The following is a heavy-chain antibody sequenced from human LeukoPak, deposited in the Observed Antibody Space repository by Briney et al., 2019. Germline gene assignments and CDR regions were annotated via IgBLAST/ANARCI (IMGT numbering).Heavy chain of an antibody. CDR2: IRSKAYGGTT. Sequence: GGSLRLSCTASGFTFGDYAMSWFRQAPGKGLEWVGFIRSKAYGGTTEYAASVKGRFTISRDDSKSIAYLQMNSLKTEDTAVYYCTRENGKEWERGIDYWGQGTLVTVSS. CDR3: TRENGKEWERGIDY. J-gene: IGHJ4*02. V-gene: IGHV3-49*03. CDR1: GFTFGDYA. D-gene: IGHD1-26*01.